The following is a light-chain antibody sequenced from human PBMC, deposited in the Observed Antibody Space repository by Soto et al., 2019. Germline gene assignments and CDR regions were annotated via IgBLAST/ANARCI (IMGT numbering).Light chain of an antibody. CDR2: GAS. J-gene: IGKJ1*01. CDR1: QSVRSN. CDR3: QHYNNWPPWT. Sequence: EIVMTQSPATLSVSPGERATLSCRASQSVRSNLAWYQQKPGQVPRLLIYGASTRATGIPARFSGSGSGTEFTLTISSLQSEDFAVYYCQHYNNWPPWTFGQGTKVDIK. V-gene: IGKV3-15*01.